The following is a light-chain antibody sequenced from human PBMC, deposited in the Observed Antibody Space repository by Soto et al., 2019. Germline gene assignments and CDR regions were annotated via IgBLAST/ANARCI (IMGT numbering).Light chain of an antibody. J-gene: IGLJ2*01. CDR3: AAWDDSLNAVV. V-gene: IGLV1-44*01. CDR1: SSNIGSNT. Sequence: QSVLTQPPSASGTPGQRVTISCSGGSSNIGSNTVNWYQQLPGTAPNLLIYSNNQRPSGVPDRFSGSKSGTLGSLAISGLQSEDEADYYCAAWDDSLNAVVFGGGTKVTVL. CDR2: SNN.